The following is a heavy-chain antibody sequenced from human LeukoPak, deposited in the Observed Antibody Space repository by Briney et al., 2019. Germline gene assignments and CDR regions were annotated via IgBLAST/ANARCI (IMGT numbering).Heavy chain of an antibody. D-gene: IGHD1-1*01. CDR2: IYWNDDK. V-gene: IGHV2-5*01. CDR3: AHTARTGTACCFDD. J-gene: IGHJ4*02. CDR1: GSSLSTGGVG. Sequence: SGPTLVKPTQTLTLTCTFSGSSLSTGGVGVGWIRQPPGRALQWLALIYWNDDKRYYPSLKSRLTITKDTSKNQVVLAMANMDPVDTATYYCAHTARTGTACCFDDWGQGTPVTVSS.